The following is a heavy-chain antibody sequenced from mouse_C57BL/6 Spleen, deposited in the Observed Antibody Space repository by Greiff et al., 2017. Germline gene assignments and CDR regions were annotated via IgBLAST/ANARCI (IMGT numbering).Heavy chain of an antibody. D-gene: IGHD1-1*01. J-gene: IGHJ2*01. Sequence: EVKVEESGPGMVKPSQSLSLTCTVTGYSITSGYDWHWIRHFPGNKLEWMGYISYSGSTNYNPSLKSRISITHDTSKNHFFLKLNSVTTEDTATYYCARGYKDYFDYWGQGTTLTVSS. CDR3: ARGYKDYFDY. CDR1: GYSITSGYD. V-gene: IGHV3-1*01. CDR2: ISYSGST.